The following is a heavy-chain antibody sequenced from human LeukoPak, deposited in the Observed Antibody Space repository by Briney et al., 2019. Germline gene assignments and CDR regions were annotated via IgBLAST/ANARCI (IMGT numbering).Heavy chain of an antibody. Sequence: ASVKVSCKASGYTFTGYYMHWVRQAPGQGLEWMGWINPNSGGTNYAQKFQGRVTMTRDTSISTAYMELSRLRSDDTAVYYCATAKYYYGWGSFPPLAYWAQGPLVTVSS. CDR2: INPNSGGT. J-gene: IGHJ4*02. CDR3: ATAKYYYGWGSFPPLAY. D-gene: IGHD3-10*01. CDR1: GYTFTGYY. V-gene: IGHV1-2*02.